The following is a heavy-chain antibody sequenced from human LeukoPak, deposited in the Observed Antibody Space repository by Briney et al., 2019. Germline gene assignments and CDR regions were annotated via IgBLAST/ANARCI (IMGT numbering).Heavy chain of an antibody. CDR2: ISGSGGST. D-gene: IGHD1-26*01. V-gene: IGHV3-23*01. CDR3: AKGGRSGTYYYYYMNV. CDR1: GFTFSSYG. Sequence: PGGSLRLSCAASGFTFSSYGMSWVRQAPGKGLEWVSAISGSGGSTYYADSVKGRFTISRDNSKNTLYLQMNSLRAEDTAVYYCAKGGRSGTYYYYYMNVWGKGTTVTVSS. J-gene: IGHJ6*03.